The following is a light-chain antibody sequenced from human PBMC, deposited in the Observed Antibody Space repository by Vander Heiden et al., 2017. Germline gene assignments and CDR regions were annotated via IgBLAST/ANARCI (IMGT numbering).Light chain of an antibody. Sequence: RMTPSPSSFSASTGDRVTITCRASQGISSDLAWYQQKPGKAPKLLIYAASTLQSGVPSRFSGSGSGTDFTLTISCLQSEDFATYYCQQYYSYPLTFGQGTKLEIK. CDR2: AAS. CDR3: QQYYSYPLT. CDR1: QGISSD. V-gene: IGKV1-8*01. J-gene: IGKJ2*01.